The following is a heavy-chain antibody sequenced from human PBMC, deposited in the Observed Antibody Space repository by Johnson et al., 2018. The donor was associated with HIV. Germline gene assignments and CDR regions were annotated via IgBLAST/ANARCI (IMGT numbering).Heavy chain of an antibody. Sequence: EVQLVESGGGLVQPGGSLRLSCAASGFTVSSNYMTWVRQAPGKGLEWVSLISWDGGSTYYADSVKGRFTISRDNSKNSLYLQMNSLRAEDTALYYCAKGNHYYDSMDAFDIWGQGTMVTVSS. CDR3: AKGNHYYDSMDAFDI. V-gene: IGHV3-43D*03. J-gene: IGHJ3*02. CDR1: GFTVSSNY. D-gene: IGHD3-22*01. CDR2: ISWDGGST.